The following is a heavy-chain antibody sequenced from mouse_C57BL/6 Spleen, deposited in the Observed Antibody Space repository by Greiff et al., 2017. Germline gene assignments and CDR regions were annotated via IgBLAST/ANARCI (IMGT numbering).Heavy chain of an antibody. J-gene: IGHJ4*01. CDR1: GYAFTNYL. V-gene: IGHV1-54*01. Sequence: VQLQESGAELVRPGTSVKVSCKASGYAFTNYLIEWVKQRPGQGLEWIGVINPGSGGTNYNEKFKGKATLTADKSSSTAYMQLSSLTSEDSAVYFCARDPPLYAMDYWGQGTSVTVSS. CDR2: INPGSGGT. CDR3: ARDPPLYAMDY.